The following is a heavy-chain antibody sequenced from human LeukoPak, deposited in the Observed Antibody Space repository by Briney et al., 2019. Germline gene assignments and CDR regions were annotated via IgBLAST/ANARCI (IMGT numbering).Heavy chain of an antibody. CDR1: GFTFSSYG. CDR3: AKDVSGAFDT. D-gene: IGHD2-8*01. J-gene: IGHJ3*02. V-gene: IGHV3-30*18. CDR2: ISYDGSNK. Sequence: GGSLRLSCAASGFTFSSYGMHWVRQAPGKGLEWVAVISYDGSNKYYADSVKGRFTISRDNSKHPLYLQMNSLRAEDTAVYYCAKDVSGAFDTWGQGTMVTVSS.